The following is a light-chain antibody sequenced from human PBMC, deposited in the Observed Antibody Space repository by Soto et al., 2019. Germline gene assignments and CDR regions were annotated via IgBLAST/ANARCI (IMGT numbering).Light chain of an antibody. CDR1: QSVRSN. V-gene: IGKV3-15*01. Sequence: EIVLTQSPATLSVSPGERATLSCRASQSVRSNLAWYQQKAGQAPRLLIFDASTRATNIPARFSGSGSGTEFTLTISSLQSEDFAVYYRQQYSNWPPLTFGGGTKVEIK. CDR2: DAS. J-gene: IGKJ4*01. CDR3: QQYSNWPPLT.